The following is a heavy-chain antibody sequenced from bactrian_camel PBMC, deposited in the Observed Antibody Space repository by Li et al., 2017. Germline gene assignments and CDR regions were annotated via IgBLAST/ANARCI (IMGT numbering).Heavy chain of an antibody. CDR1: EFTLSSYR. CDR2: IINRGGTT. V-gene: IGHV3S25*01. D-gene: IGHD2*01. Sequence: QLVESGGGLVQPGGSLRLSCAASEFTLSSYRTYWVRQAPGKGLEWVSIINRGGTTYYADSMKGRFTISRDNATNTVYLQMNSLKPEDTAVYYCVSLVGRPLVHQGTQVTVS. J-gene: IGHJ4*01.